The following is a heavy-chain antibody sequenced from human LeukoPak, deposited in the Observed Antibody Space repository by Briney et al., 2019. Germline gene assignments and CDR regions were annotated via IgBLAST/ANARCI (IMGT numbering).Heavy chain of an antibody. V-gene: IGHV4-39*01. CDR2: LYYTGST. Sequence: SETLSLTCSVSGGSISSSTYYWGWIRQPPGKGLEWIGTLYYTGSTYYNPSLKSRVTISVDTSKNQFSLKLSSVTAADTAVYYCACRVDTAMVIAYWGQGILVIVSS. J-gene: IGHJ4*02. CDR1: GGSISSSTYY. D-gene: IGHD5-18*01. CDR3: ACRVDTAMVIAY.